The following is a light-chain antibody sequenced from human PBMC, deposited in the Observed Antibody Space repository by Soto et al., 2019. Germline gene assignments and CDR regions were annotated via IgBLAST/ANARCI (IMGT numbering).Light chain of an antibody. V-gene: IGKV3-20*01. Sequence: DIVLTQSPGTLSLSPGARATLSCSASQSVRRTYLGAYQHKRGGAARLLIFGAASRATSMPDRFSGGGSATDFTLNITSREPEDSSVYYCLQHSGTSPKTFGQGTKVDIK. CDR3: LQHSGTSPKT. CDR2: GAA. J-gene: IGKJ1*01. CDR1: QSVRRTY.